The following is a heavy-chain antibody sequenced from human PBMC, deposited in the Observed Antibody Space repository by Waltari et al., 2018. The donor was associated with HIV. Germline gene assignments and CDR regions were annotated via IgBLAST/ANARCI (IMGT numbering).Heavy chain of an antibody. CDR2: INPNSGGT. D-gene: IGHD2-8*01. J-gene: IGHJ4*02. Sequence: QVQLVQSGAEVKKPGASVKVSCKASGYTFTGYYMHWVRQAPGQGIEWMGWINPNSGGTNYAQKFQGRVTMTRDTSISTAYMELSRLRSDDTAVYYCARDGYCTNGVCYHFDYWGQGTLVTVSS. CDR1: GYTFTGYY. V-gene: IGHV1-2*02. CDR3: ARDGYCTNGVCYHFDY.